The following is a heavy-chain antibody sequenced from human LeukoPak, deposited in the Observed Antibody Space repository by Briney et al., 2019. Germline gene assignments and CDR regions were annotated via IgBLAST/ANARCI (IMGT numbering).Heavy chain of an antibody. CDR3: AKGGYDPDYFFDY. V-gene: IGHV3-43D*03. J-gene: IGHJ4*02. CDR2: ISWNGGSP. Sequence: GGSLRLSCAASGFTFDDYAMHWVRQVPGKGLEWVSLISWNGGSPYYADSVKGRFTISRDNSKNSLYLQMNSLRAEDTALYYCAKGGYDPDYFFDYWGQGTLVTVSS. D-gene: IGHD3-16*01. CDR1: GFTFDDYA.